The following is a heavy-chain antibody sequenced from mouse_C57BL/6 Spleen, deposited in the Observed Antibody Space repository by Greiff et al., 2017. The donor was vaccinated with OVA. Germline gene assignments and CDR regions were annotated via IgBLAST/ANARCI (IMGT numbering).Heavy chain of an antibody. CDR2: ISSGSSNI. Sequence: EVQLVESGGGLVKPGGSLKLSCAASGFTFSDYGMHWVRQAPEKGLEWVAYISSGSSNIYYADTVKGRFTISRDNAKNTLFLQMTSLGSEDTAMYYCANWDVTAYWGQGTLVTVSA. J-gene: IGHJ3*01. D-gene: IGHD4-1*01. V-gene: IGHV5-17*01. CDR3: ANWDVTAY. CDR1: GFTFSDYG.